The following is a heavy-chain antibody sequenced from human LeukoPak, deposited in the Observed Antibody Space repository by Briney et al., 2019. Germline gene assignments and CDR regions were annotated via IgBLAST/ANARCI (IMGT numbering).Heavy chain of an antibody. CDR3: ARDPRTVTSSFDY. CDR2: INPNSGGT. CDR1: GYTFTGYY. D-gene: IGHD4-11*01. V-gene: IGHV1-2*02. J-gene: IGHJ4*02. Sequence: ASVKVSCKASGYTFTGYYMHWVRQAPGQGLEWMGWINPNSGGTNYAQKFQGRVTMTRDTSISTAYMELRSLRSDDTAVYYCARDPRTVTSSFDYWGQGTLVTVSS.